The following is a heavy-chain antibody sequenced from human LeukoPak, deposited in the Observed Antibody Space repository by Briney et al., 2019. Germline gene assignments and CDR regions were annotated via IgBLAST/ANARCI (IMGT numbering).Heavy chain of an antibody. CDR3: ARRVGVGGAFDI. CDR1: GYSFTSYW. V-gene: IGHV5-10-1*01. J-gene: IGHJ3*02. Sequence: GAALVISWKGSGYSFTSYWIRGGRQMPGKGLGCMRRIAPSYSYTNYSPSFQGHVTISADKSITTAYLQWSSLKASDTAMYYCARRVGVGGAFDIWGQGTMVTVSS. CDR2: IAPSYSYT. D-gene: IGHD3-16*01.